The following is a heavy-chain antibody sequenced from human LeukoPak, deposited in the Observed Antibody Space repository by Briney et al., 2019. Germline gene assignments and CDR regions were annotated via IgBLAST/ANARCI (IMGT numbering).Heavy chain of an antibody. CDR3: ARYIRSMGWLDY. CDR1: GFTVSSNY. V-gene: IGHV3-53*01. D-gene: IGHD6-19*01. Sequence: GGSLRLSCAASGFTVSSNYMSWVRQASGKGLEWVSVIYSGGSTYYADSVKGRFTISRDNSKNTLYLQMNSLRAEDTAVYYCARYIRSMGWLDYWGQGTLVTVSS. J-gene: IGHJ4*02. CDR2: IYSGGST.